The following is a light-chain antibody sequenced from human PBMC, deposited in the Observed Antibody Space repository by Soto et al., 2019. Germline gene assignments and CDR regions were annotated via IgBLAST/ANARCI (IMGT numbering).Light chain of an antibody. V-gene: IGKV3-20*01. J-gene: IGKJ1*01. CDR2: GAS. Sequence: EIVLTQSPGTLSLSPGERATLSCRASQSGSSSYLAWYQQKPGQAPRLLIYGASSRATGIPDSFCGSGSGTDFTLPITRLEPEDFAVYYCQQDGSSPPTFGQGTKVEI. CDR1: QSGSSSY. CDR3: QQDGSSPPT.